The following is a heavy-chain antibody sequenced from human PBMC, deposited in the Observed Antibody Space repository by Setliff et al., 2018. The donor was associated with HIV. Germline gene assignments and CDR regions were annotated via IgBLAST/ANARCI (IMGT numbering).Heavy chain of an antibody. CDR2: IYWDDTK. Sequence: SGPTLVNPTQTLTVTCTFSGFSLSTTGVGVGWIRQSPGKALEWLALIYWDDTKRYSPSLKNRLDIYKDTSKNRVVLTMTNMDPSDSGKYFCAHKHGYSTGWLDYWGQGALVTVTS. V-gene: IGHV2-5*02. D-gene: IGHD2-8*02. CDR1: GFSLSTTGVG. J-gene: IGHJ4*02. CDR3: AHKHGYSTGWLDY.